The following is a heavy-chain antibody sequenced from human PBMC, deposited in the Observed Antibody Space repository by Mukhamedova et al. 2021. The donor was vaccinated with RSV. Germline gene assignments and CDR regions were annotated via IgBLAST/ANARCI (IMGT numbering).Heavy chain of an antibody. J-gene: IGHJ4*02. CDR2: ISYDGSNK. V-gene: IGHV3-30*04. CDR3: FPVVVTVTPGGYYFDY. D-gene: IGHD2-21*02. Sequence: EWVAVISYDGSNKYYADSVKGRFTISRDNSKNTLYLQMNSLRAEDTAVYYCFPVVVTVTPGGYYFDYWGQGTLVIVSS.